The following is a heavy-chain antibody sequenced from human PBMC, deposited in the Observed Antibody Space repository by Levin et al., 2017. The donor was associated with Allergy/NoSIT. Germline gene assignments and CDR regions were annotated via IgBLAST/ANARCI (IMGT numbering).Heavy chain of an antibody. Sequence: SCTVSGGSISSTTSYWGWIRQPPGKGLQWIGNIYYGGSIYYNPSLKSRVTISVDTSKNQFSLKLISVTTADTAVYYCARQEARYCSGGRCYSLWYFDLWGRGTLVTVSS. D-gene: IGHD2-15*01. CDR3: ARQEARYCSGGRCYSLWYFDL. V-gene: IGHV4-39*01. CDR2: IYYGGSI. J-gene: IGHJ2*01. CDR1: GGSISSTTSY.